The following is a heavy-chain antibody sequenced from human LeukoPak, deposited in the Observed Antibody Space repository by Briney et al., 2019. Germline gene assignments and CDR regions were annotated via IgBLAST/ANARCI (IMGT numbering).Heavy chain of an antibody. CDR3: LLNCSSSKGPSGV. CDR1: GCSFSSGYFS. V-gene: IGHV4-39*01. Sequence: SETLTLTCTVSGCSFSSGYFSWVRLAPPQGQERVANGSVYYSGSTFYNPSLKSRLTVCVNTYKNEFSLKRNFVSAADTAVYCLLLNCSSSKGPSGVWGKGTRVAVSS. CDR2: VYYSGST. J-gene: IGHJ6*04. D-gene: IGHD2-2*01.